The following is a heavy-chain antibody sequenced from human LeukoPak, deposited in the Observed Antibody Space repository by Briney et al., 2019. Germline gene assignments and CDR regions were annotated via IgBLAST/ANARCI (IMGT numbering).Heavy chain of an antibody. V-gene: IGHV3-48*04. Sequence: PGGSLRLSCAGSGFAFSSHTMNWVRQAPGKGLEWVSYISNTGSVIYYADSVRGRFTISRDNAKNSLYLQMNSLRAEDTAVYYCARNLPAADYWGQGTLVTVSS. D-gene: IGHD2-2*01. CDR3: ARNLPAADY. J-gene: IGHJ4*02. CDR2: ISNTGSVI. CDR1: GFAFSSHT.